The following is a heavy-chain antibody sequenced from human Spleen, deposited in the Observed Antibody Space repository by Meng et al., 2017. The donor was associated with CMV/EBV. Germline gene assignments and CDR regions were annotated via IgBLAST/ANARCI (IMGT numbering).Heavy chain of an antibody. J-gene: IGHJ5*02. V-gene: IGHV1-18*01. Sequence: SVKVSCKASGYTFTHYGISWVRQAPGQGLEWIGWIGAYNDNTNYAQNLQGRVTMTTDISTRTAYMELRSLRSDDTAVYYCARASGSSSNWFDPWGQGTLVTVSS. CDR3: ARASGSSSNWFDP. CDR2: IGAYNDNT. D-gene: IGHD6-13*01. CDR1: GYTFTHYG.